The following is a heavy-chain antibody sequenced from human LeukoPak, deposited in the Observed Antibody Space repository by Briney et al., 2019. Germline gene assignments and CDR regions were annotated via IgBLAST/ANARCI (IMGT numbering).Heavy chain of an antibody. J-gene: IGHJ4*02. CDR1: GFTFSDYW. V-gene: IGHV3-7*01. CDR3: ARWRGSTSERSDY. D-gene: IGHD2-2*01. CDR2: ITQDGSAK. Sequence: GGSLRLSCTASGFTFSDYWMTWVRQAPGKGLEWVANITQDGSAKYYVDSVKGRFTISRDNAKNSLYLQMDSLRVEDTATYYCARWRGSTSERSDYWGQGTLVTVSS.